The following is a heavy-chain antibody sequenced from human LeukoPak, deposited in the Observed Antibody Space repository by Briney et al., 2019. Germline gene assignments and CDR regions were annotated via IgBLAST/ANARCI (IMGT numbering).Heavy chain of an antibody. J-gene: IGHJ6*02. CDR1: GFTFSSYS. D-gene: IGHD3-10*01. CDR2: ISSSSSYI. V-gene: IGHV3-21*01. Sequence: PGGSLRLSCAASGFTFSSYSMNWVRQAPGKGLEWVSSISSSSSYIYYEDSVKGRFTISRDNAKNSLYLQMNSLRAEDTAVYYCARSPYGSEYYYYGMDVWGQGTTVTVSS. CDR3: ARSPYGSEYYYYGMDV.